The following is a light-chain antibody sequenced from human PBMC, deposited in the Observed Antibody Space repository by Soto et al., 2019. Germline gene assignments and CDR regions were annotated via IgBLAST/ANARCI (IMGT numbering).Light chain of an antibody. CDR3: QQRSNRPRGT. Sequence: EIVLTQSPATLSLSPGERATLSCRASQSVSSYLAWYQQKPRQAPRLLIYYASNRATGIPARFSGSGSGTDFTLTISSLEPEDFAVYYCQQRSNRPRGTFGQGTKLEIK. V-gene: IGKV3-11*01. CDR1: QSVSSY. CDR2: YAS. J-gene: IGKJ2*02.